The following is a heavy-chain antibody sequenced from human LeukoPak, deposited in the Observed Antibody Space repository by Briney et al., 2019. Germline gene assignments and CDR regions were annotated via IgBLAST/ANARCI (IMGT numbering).Heavy chain of an antibody. D-gene: IGHD1-26*01. V-gene: IGHV3-30*02. Sequence: GGSLRLSCAASGFTFSKYGMHWVRQAPGEGLEWVTFIRYDGINKYYADSLKGRFTISRDNSKNTLYLQMNSLRAEDTAVDYGARERGSYSHYYMDVWGKGTTVTVSS. CDR1: GFTFSKYG. CDR2: IRYDGINK. J-gene: IGHJ6*03. CDR3: ARERGSYSHYYMDV.